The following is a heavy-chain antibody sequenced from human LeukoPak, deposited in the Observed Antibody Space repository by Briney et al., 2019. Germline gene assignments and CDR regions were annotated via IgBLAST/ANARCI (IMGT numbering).Heavy chain of an antibody. CDR3: AKGGLTFGGPIQTLPFDY. Sequence: SETLSLTCTVSGGSISSYYWSWIRQPPGKGLEWIGYIYYSGSTNYNPSLKSRVTISVDTSKNQFSLKLSSVTAADTAVYYCAKGGLTFGGPIQTLPFDYWGQGTLVTVSS. CDR1: GGSISSYY. D-gene: IGHD3-16*01. J-gene: IGHJ4*02. V-gene: IGHV4-59*01. CDR2: IYYSGST.